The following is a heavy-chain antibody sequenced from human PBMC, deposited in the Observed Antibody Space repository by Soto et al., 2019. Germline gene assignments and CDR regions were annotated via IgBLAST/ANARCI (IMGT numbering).Heavy chain of an antibody. D-gene: IGHD1-1*01. CDR2: IYSGGST. V-gene: IGHV3-66*01. CDR1: GFTVSSNY. CDR3: AREALDDSTFDY. Sequence: GGSLRLSCAASGFTVSSNYMSWVRQAPGKGLERVSVIYSGGSTYYADSVKGRFTISRDNSKNTLYLQMNSLRAEDTAVYYCAREALDDSTFDYRGQGTLVTVSS. J-gene: IGHJ4*02.